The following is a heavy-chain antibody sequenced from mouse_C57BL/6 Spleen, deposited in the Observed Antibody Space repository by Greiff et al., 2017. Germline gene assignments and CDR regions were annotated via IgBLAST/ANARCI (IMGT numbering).Heavy chain of an antibody. Sequence: VQLQQSVAELVRPGASVKLSCTASGFNIKNTYMHWVKQRPEQGLEWIGMIDPANGNTKYDPKFQGKATITADTSSNTAYLQLSSLTSEDTAIYYCAREIYYYGSSYGDYYAMECRGHRASVTFSS. CDR1: GFNIKNTY. J-gene: IGHJ4*01. CDR3: AREIYYYGSSYGDYYAMEC. D-gene: IGHD1-1*01. V-gene: IGHV14-3*01. CDR2: IDPANGNT.